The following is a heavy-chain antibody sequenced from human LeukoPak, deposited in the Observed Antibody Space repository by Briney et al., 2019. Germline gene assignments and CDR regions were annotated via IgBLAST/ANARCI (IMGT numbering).Heavy chain of an antibody. CDR3: AKDIGSNYYYYMDV. CDR1: GFTFSTYG. CDR2: IRYDGSNK. J-gene: IGHJ6*03. Sequence: GGSLRVSCAASGFTFSTYGMHWVRQAPGKGLEWVAFIRYDGSNKYYGDSVKGRFTISRDNSKNTLYLQMNSLRAEDTAVYYCAKDIGSNYYYYMDVWGKGTTVTVSS. D-gene: IGHD2-15*01. V-gene: IGHV3-30*02.